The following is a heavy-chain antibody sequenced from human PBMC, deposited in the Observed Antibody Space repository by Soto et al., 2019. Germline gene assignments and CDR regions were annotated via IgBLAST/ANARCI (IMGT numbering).Heavy chain of an antibody. CDR2: VNHSGTT. V-gene: IGHV4-34*01. CDR1: GGSFSGYY. Sequence: QVQLQQWGAGLLKPSETLSLTCAVYGGSFSGYYWTWIRQSPEKRLEWIGEVNHSGTTYYNPSLKTRVTISVHTPKNQFSLKMSSVTAADTAVYYCARGIGYCSSINCYSSRRLRFDSWGQGTLVTVSS. J-gene: IGHJ4*02. CDR3: ARGIGYCSSINCYSSRRLRFDS. D-gene: IGHD2-2*01.